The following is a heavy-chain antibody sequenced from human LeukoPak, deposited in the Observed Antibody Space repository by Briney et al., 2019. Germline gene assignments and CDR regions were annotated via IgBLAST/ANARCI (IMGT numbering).Heavy chain of an antibody. CDR2: ISGCGGST. Sequence: GGSLRLCCGASGFTFWSYAMGWGRRAPGKGVGWVSAISGCGGSTYYADPVKGRFTISRDNSKNTLYLQMNSLRAEDTAVYYCARASRKRGTYYYYYGMDVWGQGTTVTVSS. CDR3: ARASRKRGTYYYYYGMDV. CDR1: GFTFWSYA. V-gene: IGHV3-23*01. J-gene: IGHJ6*02. D-gene: IGHD1-1*01.